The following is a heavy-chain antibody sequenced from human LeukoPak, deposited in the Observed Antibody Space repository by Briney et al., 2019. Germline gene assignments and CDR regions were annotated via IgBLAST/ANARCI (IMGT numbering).Heavy chain of an antibody. CDR3: ARAISGYSGYGTDY. CDR1: GYIFTNYG. CDR2: ISAYNGNT. D-gene: IGHD5-12*01. Sequence: ASVKVSCKASGYIFTNYGFSWVRQAPGQGLEWMGWISAYNGNTNYAQKLQGRVTMTTDTSTSTAYMELRSLNSDDTAVYYCARAISGYSGYGTDYWGQGTLVTVSS. V-gene: IGHV1-18*01. J-gene: IGHJ4*02.